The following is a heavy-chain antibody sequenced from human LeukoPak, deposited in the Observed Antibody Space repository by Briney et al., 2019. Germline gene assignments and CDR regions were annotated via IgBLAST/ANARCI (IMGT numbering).Heavy chain of an antibody. Sequence: ASVKVSCTASGYTFTSYAMNWVRQAPGQGLEWMGWINTNTGNPTYAQGFTGRFVFSLDTSVSTAYLQISSLKAEDTAVYYCARVGYSSSWSDFDYWGQGTLVTVSS. J-gene: IGHJ4*02. CDR2: INTNTGNP. V-gene: IGHV7-4-1*02. CDR3: ARVGYSSSWSDFDY. CDR1: GYTFTSYA. D-gene: IGHD6-13*01.